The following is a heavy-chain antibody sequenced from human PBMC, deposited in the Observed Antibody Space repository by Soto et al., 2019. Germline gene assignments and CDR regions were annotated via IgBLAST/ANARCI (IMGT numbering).Heavy chain of an antibody. CDR3: ARDVRPTRGYYYGMDV. D-gene: IGHD1-1*01. V-gene: IGHV4-31*03. J-gene: IGHJ6*02. CDR2: IYYSGST. Sequence: PSETLSLTCTVSGGSISSGGYYWSWIRQHPGKGLEWIGYIYYSGSTYYNPSLKSRVTTSVDTSKNQFSLKLSSVTAADTAVYYCARDVRPTRGYYYGMDVWGQGTTVTVSS. CDR1: GGSISSGGYY.